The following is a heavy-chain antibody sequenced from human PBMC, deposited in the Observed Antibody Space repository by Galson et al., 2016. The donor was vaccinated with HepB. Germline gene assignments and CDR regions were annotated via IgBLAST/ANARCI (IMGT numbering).Heavy chain of an antibody. CDR1: GASISGTEYY. Sequence: ETLSLTCSVSGASISGTEYYWGWIRQPRGRGLEWIGSIYSSEGTYYNPSLQSRVTISVDTSKNQFSLRLNSVTAADTGVYYCATGIVVAGKYYHYYMDVWGKGTTVTVSS. D-gene: IGHD6-19*01. CDR3: ATGIVVAGKYYHYYMDV. CDR2: IYSSEGT. J-gene: IGHJ6*03. V-gene: IGHV4-39*01.